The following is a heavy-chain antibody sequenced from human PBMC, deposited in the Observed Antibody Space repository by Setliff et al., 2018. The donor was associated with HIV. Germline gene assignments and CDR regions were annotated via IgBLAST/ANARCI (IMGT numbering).Heavy chain of an antibody. CDR2: ISSSGGST. CDR3: AKDVMQGGWGSLSYFDS. Sequence: PGGSLRLSCAASGFTFSNYAMSWVRQAPGKGLEWVSIISSSGGSTYSADSVKGRFTISRDNTKNTVYLQMNSLRAEDTAVYFCAKDVMQGGWGSLSYFDSWGQGTLVTVSS. V-gene: IGHV3-23*01. D-gene: IGHD3-16*01. J-gene: IGHJ4*02. CDR1: GFTFSNYA.